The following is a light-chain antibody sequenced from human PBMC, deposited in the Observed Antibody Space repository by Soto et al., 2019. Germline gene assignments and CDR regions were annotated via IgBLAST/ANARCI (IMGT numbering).Light chain of an antibody. J-gene: IGLJ2*01. CDR2: EGN. V-gene: IGLV2-23*01. CDR1: SSDVGSFNL. CDR3: CSYAGSSTSVV. Sequence: QSALTQPASVSGSPGQPITISCTGASSDVGSFNLVSWYQQHPGEAPKLMIYEGNKRPSGVSDRFSGSKAGNTASLTISGRHAEDEADYYCCSYAGSSTSVVFGGGTKLTVL.